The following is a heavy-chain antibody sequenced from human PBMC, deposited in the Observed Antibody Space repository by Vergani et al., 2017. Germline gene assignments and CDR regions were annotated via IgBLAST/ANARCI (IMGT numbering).Heavy chain of an antibody. J-gene: IGHJ6*02. CDR1: GYSISSGYY. CDR3: ARHTPYXSGSYFYYYYGMDV. Sequence: QVQLQESGPGLVKPSETLSLTCAVSGYSISSGYYWGWIRQPPGKGLEWIGSIYHSGSTYYNPSLKSRVTISVDTSKNQFSLKLSSVTAADTAVYYCARHTPYXSGSYFYYYYGMDVWGQGTTVTVCS. CDR2: IYHSGST. V-gene: IGHV4-38-2*01. D-gene: IGHD3-10*01.